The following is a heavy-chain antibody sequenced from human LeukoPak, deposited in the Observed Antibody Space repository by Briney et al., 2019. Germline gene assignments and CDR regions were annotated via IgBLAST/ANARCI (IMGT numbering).Heavy chain of an antibody. V-gene: IGHV1-69*06. J-gene: IGHJ4*02. CDR2: IIPIFGTA. D-gene: IGHD1-26*01. Sequence: ASVKVSCKASGGTFSSYAISWVRQAPGQGLEWMGGIIPIFGTANYAQKFQGRVTITADKSTSTAYMELSSLRSEDTAVYYCARVGANFYYFDYWGQGTLVTVSS. CDR1: GGTFSSYA. CDR3: ARVGANFYYFDY.